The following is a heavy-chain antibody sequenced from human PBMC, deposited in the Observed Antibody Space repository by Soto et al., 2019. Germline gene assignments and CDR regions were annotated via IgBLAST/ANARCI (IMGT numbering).Heavy chain of an antibody. D-gene: IGHD6-13*01. V-gene: IGHV4-4*07. CDR2: IYTSGST. J-gene: IGHJ6*02. Sequence: QVQLQESGPGLVKPSETLSLTCTVSGGSISSYYWSWIRQPAGKGLEWIGRIYTSGSTNYNPSLKSRVTMSVDTSKNQFSLKLSSVTAADTAVYYCATDGYSSSWYRVGYYYGMDVWGQGTTVTVSS. CDR1: GGSISSYY. CDR3: ATDGYSSSWYRVGYYYGMDV.